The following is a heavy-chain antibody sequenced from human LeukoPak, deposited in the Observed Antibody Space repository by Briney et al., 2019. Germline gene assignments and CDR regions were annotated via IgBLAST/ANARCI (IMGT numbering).Heavy chain of an antibody. D-gene: IGHD3-10*01. CDR2: IIPIFGTA. V-gene: IGHV1-69*13. CDR1: GGTFSSYA. CDR3: ARDLAGNYFDY. J-gene: IGHJ4*02. Sequence: SVKVSCRASGGTFSSYAISWVRQAPGQGLEWMGGIIPIFGTANYAQKFQGRVTITADESTSTAYMKLSSLRSEDTAVYYCARDLAGNYFDYWGQGTLVTVSS.